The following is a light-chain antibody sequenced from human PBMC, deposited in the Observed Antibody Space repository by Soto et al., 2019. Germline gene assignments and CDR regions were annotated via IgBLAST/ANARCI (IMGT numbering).Light chain of an antibody. CDR2: GAS. J-gene: IGKJ5*01. Sequence: EIVMTQSPATLSVSPWERATLSCRASQSVSSNLAWYQQKPGQAPRLLIYGASTRATGIPARFSGSGSGTDFTLTISSLQSEDFAVYSCQQYDNWPPITFGQGTRLEIK. CDR3: QQYDNWPPIT. CDR1: QSVSSN. V-gene: IGKV3-15*01.